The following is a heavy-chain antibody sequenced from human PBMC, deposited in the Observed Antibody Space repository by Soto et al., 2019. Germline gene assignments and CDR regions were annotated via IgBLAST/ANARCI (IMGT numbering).Heavy chain of an antibody. Sequence: SETLSLTSTFSGGSISSYYWIWIRQPPGKGLEWIGYIYYSGSTNYNPSLKSRVTISVDTSKNQFSLKLSSVTAADTAVYYCASSVVRGNYPSTFFDYWGQGTLVTVS. CDR1: GGSISSYY. V-gene: IGHV4-59*08. CDR3: ASSVVRGNYPSTFFDY. J-gene: IGHJ4*02. D-gene: IGHD3-10*01. CDR2: IYYSGST.